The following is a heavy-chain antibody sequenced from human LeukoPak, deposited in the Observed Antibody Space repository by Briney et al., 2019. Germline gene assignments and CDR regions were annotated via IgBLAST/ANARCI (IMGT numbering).Heavy chain of an antibody. D-gene: IGHD5-12*01. CDR1: RFPFSIYE. Sequence: GGSLRLSCVVSRFPFSIYEMNWVRQAPGKGLEWVSNIHSSGTVKYYSDSVKGRFSISRDNAKSSLYLQMNSLRVKDTAVYYCALLTVASDFDYWGQGALVTVSS. CDR3: ALLTVASDFDY. CDR2: IHSSGTVK. J-gene: IGHJ4*02. V-gene: IGHV3-48*03.